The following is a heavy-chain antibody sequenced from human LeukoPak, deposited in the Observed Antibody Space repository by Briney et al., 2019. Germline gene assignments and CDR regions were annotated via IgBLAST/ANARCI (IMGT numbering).Heavy chain of an antibody. CDR2: IYPGDSAT. V-gene: IGHV5-51*01. CDR3: ARQTDYGSGIGELDY. CDR1: GYSFASYW. J-gene: IGHJ4*02. Sequence: GEALKTSCTGSGYSFASYWIGWGRQMPGKGLEGMGIIYPGDSATRYSTSFQGQITISADKSISTAHLQWSSLKASDTAMYYCARQTDYGSGIGELDYWGQGTLVTVSS. D-gene: IGHD3-10*01.